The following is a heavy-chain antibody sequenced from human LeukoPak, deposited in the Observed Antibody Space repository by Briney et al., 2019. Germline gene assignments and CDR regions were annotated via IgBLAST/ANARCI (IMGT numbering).Heavy chain of an antibody. J-gene: IGHJ4*02. D-gene: IGHD2-8*01. CDR3: AKELYGNPSGY. Sequence: GGSLRLSCAASGFTLRSSAMSWVRQAPGKGLEWVSAISGDGGTISYAASVRGRFTISRDNPKNTLFLQMSSLRAGDTALYYCAKELYGNPSGYWGQGTRVTVSS. CDR1: GFTLRSSA. V-gene: IGHV3-23*01. CDR2: ISGDGGTI.